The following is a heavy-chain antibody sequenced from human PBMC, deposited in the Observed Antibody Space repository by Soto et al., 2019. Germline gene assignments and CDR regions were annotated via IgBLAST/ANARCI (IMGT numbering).Heavy chain of an antibody. D-gene: IGHD2-2*01. Sequence: QVQLVQSGTEVRKPGSSVKVSCKASGGTFHSNAISWVRLAPGQGLEWMGGIIPIFGTINNAQKFQDRVTITADESANIVYMELSSLRSEDTDIYYCAREGLTFGPGAVGGAFDIWGQGTLVTVSS. V-gene: IGHV1-69*12. CDR1: GGTFHSNA. CDR2: IIPIFGTI. CDR3: AREGLTFGPGAVGGAFDI. J-gene: IGHJ3*02.